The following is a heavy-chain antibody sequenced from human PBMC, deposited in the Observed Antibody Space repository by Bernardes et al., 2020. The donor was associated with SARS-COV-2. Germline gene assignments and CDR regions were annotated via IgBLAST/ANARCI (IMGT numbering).Heavy chain of an antibody. CDR1: GSTFSSYA. CDR3: ARDLGDYYDSSGYNYVYGMDV. J-gene: IGHJ6*02. Sequence: GGSLRLSCAASGSTFSSYAMHWVRQAPGKGLEWVVLISYDGRNKYYADSVKGRFTISRDNSKNTLYLQMNSLRAEDTAVYYCARDLGDYYDSSGYNYVYGMDVWGQGTTVTVSS. V-gene: IGHV3-30*04. D-gene: IGHD3-22*01. CDR2: ISYDGRNK.